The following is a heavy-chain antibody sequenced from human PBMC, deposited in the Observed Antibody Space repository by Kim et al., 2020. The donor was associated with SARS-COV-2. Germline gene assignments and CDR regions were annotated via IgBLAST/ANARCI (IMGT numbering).Heavy chain of an antibody. V-gene: IGHV3-15*01. CDR1: GFTFSNAW. J-gene: IGHJ4*02. Sequence: GGSLRLSCAASGFTFSNAWMSWVRQAPGKGLEWVGRIKSKTDGGTTDYAAPVKGRFTISRDDSKNTLYLQMNSLKTEDTAVYYCTTTETHYYYDSSGYSPRIYYFDYWGQGTLVTVSS. CDR3: TTTETHYYYDSSGYSPRIYYFDY. CDR2: IKSKTDGGTT. D-gene: IGHD3-22*01.